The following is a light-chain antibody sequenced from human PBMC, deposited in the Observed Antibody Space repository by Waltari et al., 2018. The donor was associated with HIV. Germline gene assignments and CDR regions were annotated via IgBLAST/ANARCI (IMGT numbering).Light chain of an antibody. CDR2: SND. CDR1: NSNIGNNY. J-gene: IGLJ6*01. V-gene: IGLV1-47*02. CDR3: SSSDDSLRQYV. Sequence: QSVLTQPPSASGTPGKTVTISCYGSNSNIGNNYVYWYQQFSGMPPKLLIFSNDQRPSGVPDRFSGSKSGTSASLAVSGLRSEDEADYFCSSSDDSLRQYVFGGGTRLTV.